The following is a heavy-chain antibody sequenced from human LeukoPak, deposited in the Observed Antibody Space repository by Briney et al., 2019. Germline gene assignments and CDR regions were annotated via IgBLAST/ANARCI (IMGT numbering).Heavy chain of an antibody. Sequence: GGSLRLSCEASGFTFSNYAMSWVRQAPGKGLEWVAVISYVGSNKYYADSVKGRFTISRDNSKNTLYLQMNSLRAEDTAVYYCAKDLLWFLTRGMDVWGQGTTVTVSS. CDR2: ISYVGSNK. D-gene: IGHD3-10*01. CDR1: GFTFSNYA. J-gene: IGHJ6*02. V-gene: IGHV3-30*18. CDR3: AKDLLWFLTRGMDV.